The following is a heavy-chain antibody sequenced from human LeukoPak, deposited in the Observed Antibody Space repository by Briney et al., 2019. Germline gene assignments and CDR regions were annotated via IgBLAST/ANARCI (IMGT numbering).Heavy chain of an antibody. V-gene: IGHV1-2*02. Sequence: ASVKVSCKASGYTFTGYYMHWVRQAPGQGLEWMGWINPNSGGTNYAQKFQGRVTMTRDTSISTAYMELSRLRSDDTAVYYCARAYDYVRGSYPGIDYWRQGTLVTVSS. CDR3: ARAYDYVRGSYPGIDY. CDR1: GYTFTGYY. CDR2: INPNSGGT. J-gene: IGHJ4*02. D-gene: IGHD3-16*02.